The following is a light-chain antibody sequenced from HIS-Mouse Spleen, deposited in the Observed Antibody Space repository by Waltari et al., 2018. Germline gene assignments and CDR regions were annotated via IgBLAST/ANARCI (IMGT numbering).Light chain of an antibody. V-gene: IGLV3-1*01. CDR3: QAWDSSYSV. CDR1: TVGDKY. J-gene: IGLJ2*01. CDR2: QDS. Sequence: SYELTQPPSVSVSPGQTASINCSGGTVGDKYACWYQQKPGQSPLLVIYQDSKRPSRIPERFSGSNSGNTATLTISGTQAMDEADYYCQAWDSSYSVFGGGTKLTVL.